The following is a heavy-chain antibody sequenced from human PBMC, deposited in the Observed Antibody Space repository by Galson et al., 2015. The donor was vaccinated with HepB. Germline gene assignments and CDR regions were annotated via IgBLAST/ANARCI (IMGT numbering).Heavy chain of an antibody. CDR2: IDPSDSYT. D-gene: IGHD2-15*01. J-gene: IGHJ5*02. Sequence: QSGAEVKKPGESLRISCTGSGSSFTSYWISWVRQMPGKGLEWMGRIDPSDSYTNYSPSFQGHVTISADKSISTAYLQWSSLKASDTAMYYCARQDCSGGSFCFGRSNGFDPWGQGALVTVSS. CDR3: ARQDCSGGSFCFGRSNGFDP. CDR1: GSSFTSYW. V-gene: IGHV5-10-1*01.